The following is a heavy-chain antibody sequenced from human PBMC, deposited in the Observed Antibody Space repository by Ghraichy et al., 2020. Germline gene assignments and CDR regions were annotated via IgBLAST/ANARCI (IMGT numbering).Heavy chain of an antibody. CDR1: GFTFSSYA. Sequence: LSLTCAASGFTFSSYAMSWVRQAPGKGLEWVSAISGSGGSTYYADSVKGRFTISRDNSKKTLYLQMNSLRAEDTAVYYCAKDYYYDSSGYYLNAFDIWGQGTMVTVSS. CDR3: AKDYYYDSSGYYLNAFDI. J-gene: IGHJ3*02. V-gene: IGHV3-23*01. D-gene: IGHD3-22*01. CDR2: ISGSGGST.